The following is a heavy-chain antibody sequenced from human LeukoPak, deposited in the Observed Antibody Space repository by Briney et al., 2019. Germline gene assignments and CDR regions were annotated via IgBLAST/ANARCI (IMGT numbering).Heavy chain of an antibody. CDR2: ISGSGGST. Sequence: GGSLRLSCAASGFTFSSYAMSWVRQAPGKGLEWVSAISGSGGSTYYADSVKGRFTISRDNSKNTIYLQMSSLRPEDTAVYYCAKVGKYSSSWFGYFDYWGQGTLVTVSS. J-gene: IGHJ4*02. V-gene: IGHV3-23*01. CDR1: GFTFSSYA. D-gene: IGHD6-13*01. CDR3: AKVGKYSSSWFGYFDY.